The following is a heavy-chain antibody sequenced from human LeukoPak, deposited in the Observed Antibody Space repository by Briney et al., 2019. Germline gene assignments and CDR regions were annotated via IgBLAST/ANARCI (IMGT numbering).Heavy chain of an antibody. CDR1: GFTFSSYW. J-gene: IGHJ6*03. CDR3: ASLDYYASESYYISDYYYMDV. Sequence: GGSLRLSCAASGFTFSSYWMSWVRQAPGKGLEWVANIKQDGREKYYVDSVKGRFTISRDNAQKSLYLQMNSLRAEDTAVYYCASLDYYASESYYISDYYYMDVWGKGTTVTISS. V-gene: IGHV3-7*01. D-gene: IGHD3-10*01. CDR2: IKQDGREK.